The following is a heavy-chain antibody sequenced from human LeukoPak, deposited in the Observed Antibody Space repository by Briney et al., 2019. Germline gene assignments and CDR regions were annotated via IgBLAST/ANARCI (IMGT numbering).Heavy chain of an antibody. Sequence: GGSLRLSCAASGFTFSSYSMNWVRQAPGKGLEWVSSISSSSSYIYYADSVKGRFTISRDNAKNSLYLQMNSLRVEDTAVYYCASGYCNGGGCYHDYWGQGTLVTVSS. J-gene: IGHJ4*02. V-gene: IGHV3-21*01. D-gene: IGHD2-15*01. CDR1: GFTFSSYS. CDR3: ASGYCNGGGCYHDY. CDR2: ISSSSSYI.